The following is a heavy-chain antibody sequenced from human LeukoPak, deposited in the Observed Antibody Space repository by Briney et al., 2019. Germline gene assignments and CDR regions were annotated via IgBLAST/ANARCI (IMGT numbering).Heavy chain of an antibody. Sequence: GGSLRLSCAASGFTVSSNYMSWVRQAPGEGLEWVSVIYSGGSTYCADSVKGRFTISRDNSKNTLYLQMNSLRAEDTAVYYCARDAGIAAAGLLGPFDYWGQGTLVTVSS. V-gene: IGHV3-66*01. J-gene: IGHJ4*02. CDR2: IYSGGST. D-gene: IGHD6-13*01. CDR3: ARDAGIAAAGLLGPFDY. CDR1: GFTVSSNY.